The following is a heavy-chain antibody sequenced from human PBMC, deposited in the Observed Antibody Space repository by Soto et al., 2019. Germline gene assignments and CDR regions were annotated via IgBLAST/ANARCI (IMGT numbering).Heavy chain of an antibody. J-gene: IGHJ6*02. CDR3: ATGFYYYYGMDV. D-gene: IGHD3-10*01. CDR1: GYTFTSYG. V-gene: IGHV1-18*04. Sequence: QVQLVQSGAEVKKPGASVKVSCKASGYTFTSYGISWVRQAPGQGLEWMGWISAYDGNTNYSQKLQGRVIMTTEKSTSTAYMELMSLRSDNAAVYYCATGFYYYYGMDVWGQGTTVTVSS. CDR2: ISAYDGNT.